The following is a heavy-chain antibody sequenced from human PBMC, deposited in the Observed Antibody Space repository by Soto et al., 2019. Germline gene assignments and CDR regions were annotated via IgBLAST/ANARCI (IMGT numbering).Heavy chain of an antibody. J-gene: IGHJ6*02. CDR1: GDSVSSNSAA. Sequence: SQTLSLTCVISGDSVSSNSAAWNWIRQSPSRGLEWLGRTYYRSKWYNDYAVSVKSRITINPDTSKNQFSLQLNSVTPEDTAVYYCARDAAPSSAGYYYYYGMDVWGQGTTVTVS. CDR3: ARDAAPSSAGYYYYYGMDV. CDR2: TYYRSKWYN. V-gene: IGHV6-1*01.